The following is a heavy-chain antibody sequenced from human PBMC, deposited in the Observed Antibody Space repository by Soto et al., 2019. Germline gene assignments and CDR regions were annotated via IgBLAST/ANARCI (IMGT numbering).Heavy chain of an antibody. Sequence: DVQLVESGGGLVQPGRSLRLSCAASGFTFDDYAMHWVRQAPGKGLEWVSGISWNSGSIGYADSVKGRFTISRDNAKNALYLQMNSLRAEDTALYYCAKDIGGTVDYWGQGTLVTVSS. D-gene: IGHD3-10*01. CDR3: AKDIGGTVDY. V-gene: IGHV3-9*01. CDR1: GFTFDDYA. J-gene: IGHJ4*02. CDR2: ISWNSGSI.